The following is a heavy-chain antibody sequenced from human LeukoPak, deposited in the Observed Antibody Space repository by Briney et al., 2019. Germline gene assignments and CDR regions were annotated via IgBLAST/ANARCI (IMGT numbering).Heavy chain of an antibody. CDR1: GGSISGSSFW. D-gene: IGHD3-9*01. V-gene: IGHV4-39*07. J-gene: IGHJ4*02. CDR2: IYYSGTA. CDR3: ARGSFHWLLG. Sequence: SETLSLTCTVSGGSISGSSFWWGWIRRPPGKGLEWIGNIYYSGTANYNPSLESRVAISVDTSKNQFSLKLSSVTAADTAVYYCARGSFHWLLGWGQGTLVTVSS.